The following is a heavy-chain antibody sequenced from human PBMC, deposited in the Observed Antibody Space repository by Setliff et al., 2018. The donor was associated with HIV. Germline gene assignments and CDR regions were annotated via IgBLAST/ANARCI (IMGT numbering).Heavy chain of an antibody. CDR2: IRSKTDGGTA. V-gene: IGHV3-15*01. Sequence: GGSLRLSCAASGFVLRDVWMSWVRQAPGKGPQWLGRIRSKTDGGTADYAAPVKGRFTISRQDSRDTVYLQIISLKTEDTAVYYCTTEGWDQRGGYFDYWGRGTLVTVSS. CDR3: TTEGWDQRGGYFDY. CDR1: GFVLRDVW. D-gene: IGHD1-26*01. J-gene: IGHJ4*02.